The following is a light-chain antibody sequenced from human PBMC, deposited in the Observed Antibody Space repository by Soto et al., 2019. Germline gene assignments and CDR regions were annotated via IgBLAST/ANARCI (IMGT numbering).Light chain of an antibody. V-gene: IGLV1-44*01. Sequence: QPVLTQPPSASGTPGQRVTISCSGSSSNIGSNTVNWYQQLPGTAPKLLIYIGSHRPSGVPDRFSGSKSGTSASLAISGLQSEDEAEYYCAAWDDSLNGVVFGGGTKVTVL. CDR3: AAWDDSLNGVV. J-gene: IGLJ2*01. CDR1: SSNIGSNT. CDR2: IGS.